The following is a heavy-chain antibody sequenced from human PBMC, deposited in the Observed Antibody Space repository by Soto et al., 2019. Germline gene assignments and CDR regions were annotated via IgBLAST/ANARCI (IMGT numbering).Heavy chain of an antibody. CDR3: ARDLCSTTHCNWFDP. V-gene: IGHV4-31*03. CDR2: FYYSGST. J-gene: IGHJ5*02. D-gene: IGHD2-2*01. CDR1: GGSISTGGYF. Sequence: QVQLQESGPGLVKPSQTLSLTCTVSGGSISTGGYFWSWIRQHPGKGLEWIGYFYYSGSTYYNPSLKSRVTISVETSKNQFSLEVSSVTAADTAVYYCARDLCSTTHCNWFDPGGQGTLVTVSS.